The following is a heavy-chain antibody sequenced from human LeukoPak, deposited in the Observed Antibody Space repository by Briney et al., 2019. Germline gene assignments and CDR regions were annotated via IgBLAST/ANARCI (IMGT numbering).Heavy chain of an antibody. D-gene: IGHD3-10*01. J-gene: IGHJ3*02. CDR1: GGSISSSNW. CDR2: IYHSGST. CDR3: ARDAPRGSITMVRGVMGDAFDI. Sequence: PSGTLSLTCAVSGGSISSSNWWSWVRQPPGKGLEWIGEIYHSGSTNYNPSLKSRVTISVDKSKNQFSLKLSSVTAADTAVYYCARDAPRGSITMVRGVMGDAFDIWGQGTMVTVSS. V-gene: IGHV4-4*02.